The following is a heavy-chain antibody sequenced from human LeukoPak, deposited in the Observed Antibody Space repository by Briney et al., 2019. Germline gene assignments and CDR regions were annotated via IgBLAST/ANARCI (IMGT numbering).Heavy chain of an antibody. CDR2: ISGSGGST. CDR1: GFTFTSYS. J-gene: IGHJ4*02. Sequence: PGGSLRLSCAASGFTFTSYSMSWVRQAPGKGLERVSAISGSGGSTYYADSVKGRFTISRDNSKNTLYLQMNSLRAEDTAVYYCAKVKVAVAGTLDYWGQGTLVTVSS. D-gene: IGHD6-19*01. V-gene: IGHV3-23*01. CDR3: AKVKVAVAGTLDY.